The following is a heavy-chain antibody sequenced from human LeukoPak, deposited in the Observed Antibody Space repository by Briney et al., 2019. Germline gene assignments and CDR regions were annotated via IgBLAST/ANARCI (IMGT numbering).Heavy chain of an antibody. V-gene: IGHV4-4*02. CDR1: GGSISSSNW. CDR3: ARDSRYSGYDPADAFDI. D-gene: IGHD5-12*01. J-gene: IGHJ3*02. CDR2: IYHSGST. Sequence: PSETLSLTCAVSGGSISSSNWWSWVRQPPGKGLEWIGEIYHSGSTNYNPSLKSRVTISVDKSKNQFSLKLISVTAADTAVYYCARDSRYSGYDPADAFDIWGQGTMVTVSS.